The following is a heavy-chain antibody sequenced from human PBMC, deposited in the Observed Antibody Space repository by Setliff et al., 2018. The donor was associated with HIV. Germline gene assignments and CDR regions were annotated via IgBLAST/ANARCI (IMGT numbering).Heavy chain of an antibody. V-gene: IGHV1-69*16. CDR1: GDIFSKYT. Sequence: GPPVKVSCKASGDIFSKYTFSWVRQAPGQGLEWVGRVIPMLGTPNYAQKFQGRVTITTDESTSTAYMELSSLRSEDTAVYYCADSTYYYYYGMDVWGQGTTVTVSS. CDR3: ADSTYYYYYGMDV. CDR2: VIPMLGTP. J-gene: IGHJ6*02. D-gene: IGHD6-13*01.